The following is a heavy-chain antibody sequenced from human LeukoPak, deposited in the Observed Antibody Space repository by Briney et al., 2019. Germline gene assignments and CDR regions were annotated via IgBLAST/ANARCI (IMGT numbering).Heavy chain of an antibody. V-gene: IGHV3-23*01. J-gene: IGHJ4*02. Sequence: PGGSLRLSCAASGFTFSSYAMSWVRQAPGKGLDWVAAVSESGHSTYYADSVRGRFTISRDNFKSTLYLQMNSLRAEDTAVYYCARMTTVVIHFDYWGQGTLVTVSS. CDR2: VSESGHST. D-gene: IGHD4-23*01. CDR1: GFTFSSYA. CDR3: ARMTTVVIHFDY.